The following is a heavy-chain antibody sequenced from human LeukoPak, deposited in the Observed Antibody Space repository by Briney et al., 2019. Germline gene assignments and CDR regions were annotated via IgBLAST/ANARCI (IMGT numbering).Heavy chain of an antibody. D-gene: IGHD6-19*01. CDR3: AKGPSSGWYRY. V-gene: IGHV3-23*01. CDR1: GFTFSSYA. J-gene: IGHJ4*02. Sequence: GGSLRLSCAASGFTFSSYAMSWVRHAPGKGLEGVSAISGSGGSTYYADSVKGRFTISRDNSKNTLYLQMNSLRAEDTAVYYCAKGPSSGWYRYWGQGTLVTVSS. CDR2: ISGSGGST.